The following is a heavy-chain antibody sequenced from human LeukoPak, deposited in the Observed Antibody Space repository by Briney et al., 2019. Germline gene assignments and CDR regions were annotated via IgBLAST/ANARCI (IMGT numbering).Heavy chain of an antibody. CDR2: INPNSGGT. J-gene: IGHJ4*02. CDR3: ASTTNRGYSYGYIDY. V-gene: IGHV1-2*06. Sequence: GASVKVSCKASGYTFTGYYMHWVRQAPGQGLEWMGRINPNSGGTNYAQKFQGRVTMTRDTSISTAYMELSRLRSDDTAVYYCASTTNRGYSYGYIDYWGQGTLVTVSS. D-gene: IGHD5-18*01. CDR1: GYTFTGYY.